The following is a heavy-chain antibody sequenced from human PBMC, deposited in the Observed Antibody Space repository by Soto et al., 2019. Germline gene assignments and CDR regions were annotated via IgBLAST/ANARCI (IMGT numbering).Heavy chain of an antibody. J-gene: IGHJ5*02. Sequence: SETLSLTCTVSGGSISSSSYYWGWIRQPPGKGLEWIGSIYYSGSTYYNPSLKSRVTISVDTSKNQFSLKLSSVTAADTAVYYCATYVWGSYRYTNWFDPWGQGTLVTVSS. CDR1: GGSISSSSYY. V-gene: IGHV4-39*07. D-gene: IGHD3-16*02. CDR2: IYYSGST. CDR3: ATYVWGSYRYTNWFDP.